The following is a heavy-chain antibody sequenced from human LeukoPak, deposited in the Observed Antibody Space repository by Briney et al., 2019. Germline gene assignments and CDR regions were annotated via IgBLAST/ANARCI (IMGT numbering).Heavy chain of an antibody. D-gene: IGHD6-13*01. J-gene: IGHJ6*03. Sequence: SETLSLTCSVSGGSVNSFFWSWIRQSPGKPLEWIPYITYSGSANYKPSLKSRVTISLDTSKNQVSLRLTSVTAADTAVYYCARVPYSDRIEFYYMDVWGKGTTVTVSS. CDR3: ARVPYSDRIEFYYMDV. CDR2: ITYSGSA. CDR1: GGSVNSFF. V-gene: IGHV4-59*02.